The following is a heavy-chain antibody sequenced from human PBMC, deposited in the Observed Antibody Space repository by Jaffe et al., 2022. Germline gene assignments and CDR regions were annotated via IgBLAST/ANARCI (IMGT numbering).Heavy chain of an antibody. D-gene: IGHD4-17*01. V-gene: IGHV3-30*02. CDR1: GFTFSTYG. J-gene: IGHJ2*01. CDR2: IRYDGSNT. CDR3: AKDRTTVVTGTYFDL. Sequence: QVQLVESGGGVVQPGGSLRLSCAASGFTFSTYGMHWVRQAPGKGLEWVAFIRYDGSNTYYADSVKGRFTVSRDNSKNTLYLQMNSLRAEDTAVYYCAKDRTTVVTGTYFDLWGRGTLVTVSS.